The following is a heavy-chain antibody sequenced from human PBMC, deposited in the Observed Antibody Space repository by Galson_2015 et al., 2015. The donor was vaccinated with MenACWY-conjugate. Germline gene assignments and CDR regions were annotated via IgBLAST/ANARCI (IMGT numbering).Heavy chain of an antibody. CDR2: ILHSGTT. J-gene: IGHJ1*01. D-gene: IGHD1-14*01. V-gene: IGHV4-59*01. CDR3: ATSGDNNHIYCQT. CDR1: GGSISRDY. Sequence: SETLSLTCTVSGGSISRDYWSWIRQPPGKGLEWIGYILHSGTTNYSPSLKSRVTISVDTSKNQFSLKLTSVSAADAAVYYCATSGDNNHIYCQTWGQGTLVTVSS.